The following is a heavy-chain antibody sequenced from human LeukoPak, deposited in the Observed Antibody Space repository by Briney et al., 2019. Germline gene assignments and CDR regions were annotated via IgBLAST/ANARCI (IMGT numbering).Heavy chain of an antibody. J-gene: IGHJ5*02. CDR2: ISTSGTT. V-gene: IGHV4-61*02. CDR1: GGSISSGSYY. CDR3: AREIPTPHCSGGSCYSDWFDP. D-gene: IGHD2-15*01. Sequence: SETLSLTCTVSGGSISSGSYYCSWIRQPAGKGQEWIGRISTSGTTNYNPSLQSRVTIAVDPSKNQFSLKLSSVTAADTAVYYCAREIPTPHCSGGSCYSDWFDPWGQGPLVTVSS.